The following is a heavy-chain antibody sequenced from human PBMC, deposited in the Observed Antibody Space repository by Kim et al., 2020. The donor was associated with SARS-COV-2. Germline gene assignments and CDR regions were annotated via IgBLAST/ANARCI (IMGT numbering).Heavy chain of an antibody. CDR2: ISYDGSNK. CDR3: AKDAAHTTVTTQLFDY. V-gene: IGHV3-30*18. J-gene: IGHJ4*02. D-gene: IGHD4-17*01. Sequence: GGSLRLSCAASGFTFSSYGMHWVRQAPGKGLEWVAVISYDGSNKYYADSVKGRFTISRDNSKNTLYLQMNSLRAEDTAVYYCAKDAAHTTVTTQLFDYWGQGTLVTVSS. CDR1: GFTFSSYG.